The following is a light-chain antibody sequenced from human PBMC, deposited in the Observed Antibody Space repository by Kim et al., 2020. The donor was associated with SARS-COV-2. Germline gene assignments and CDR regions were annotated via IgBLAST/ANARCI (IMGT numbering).Light chain of an antibody. CDR3: QQYSSSPYT. CDR1: ETISSSY. Sequence: IVLTQSPATLSLSPGERATLSCRARETISSSYLAWYQQRRGQAPRLLIYVASTRVTGIPDRFSGSGSGTDFTLTIDRLEPEDFAVYYCQQYSSSPYTFGQGTKLEIK. V-gene: IGKV3-20*01. CDR2: VAS. J-gene: IGKJ2*01.